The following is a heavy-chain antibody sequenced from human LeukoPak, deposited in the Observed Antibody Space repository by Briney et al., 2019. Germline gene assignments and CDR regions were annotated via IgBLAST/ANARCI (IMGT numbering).Heavy chain of an antibody. CDR3: AAQEEDAFDI. CDR2: ISGSGGST. Sequence: GGSLRLSCAASGFTFSSYAMSWVRQAPGKGLEWVSAISGSGGSTYYADSVRGRFTISRDNSKNTLYLQMNSLRSEDTAVYYCAAQEEDAFDIWGQGTMVTVSS. J-gene: IGHJ3*02. CDR1: GFTFSSYA. V-gene: IGHV3-23*01.